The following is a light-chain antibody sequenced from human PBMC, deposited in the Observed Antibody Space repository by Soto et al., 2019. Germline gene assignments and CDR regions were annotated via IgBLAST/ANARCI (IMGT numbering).Light chain of an antibody. J-gene: IGLJ3*02. CDR2: DVS. CDR1: SSDVGGYNY. V-gene: IGLV2-11*01. CDR3: CSYAGSYSWV. Sequence: QSLLTQPRSVSGSPGQSVTISCTGTSSDVGGYNYVSWYQQHAGKAPKLMIYDVSKRPSGVPDRFSGSKSGNTASLTISGFQAEDEADYYCCSYAGSYSWVFGGGTKLTVL.